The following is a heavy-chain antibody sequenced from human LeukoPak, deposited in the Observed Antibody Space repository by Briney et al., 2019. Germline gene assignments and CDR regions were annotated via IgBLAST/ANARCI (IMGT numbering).Heavy chain of an antibody. Sequence: GGSLRLSCTASGFTFGDYAMSWVRQAPGKGLEWVGFIRSKACGGTTEYAASVKGRFTISRDDSKSIAYLQMNSLKTEDTAVYYCTREKTYSSSWYYYYYYGMDVWGQGTTVTVSS. CDR1: GFTFGDYA. J-gene: IGHJ6*02. D-gene: IGHD6-13*01. CDR2: IRSKACGGTT. V-gene: IGHV3-49*04. CDR3: TREKTYSSSWYYYYYYGMDV.